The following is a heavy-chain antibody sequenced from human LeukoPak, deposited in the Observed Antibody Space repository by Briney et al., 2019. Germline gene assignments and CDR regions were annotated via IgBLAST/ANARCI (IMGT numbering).Heavy chain of an antibody. CDR1: GYTFTGYY. Sequence: ASVKVSCKASGYTFTGYYMHWVRQAPGQGLEWMGWINPNSGGTNYAQKFQGRVTMTRDTSISTAYMELSRLRSGDTAVYYCARGPQWWLRLLIEGSYFDYWGQGTLVTVSS. J-gene: IGHJ4*02. V-gene: IGHV1-2*02. D-gene: IGHD5-12*01. CDR3: ARGPQWWLRLLIEGSYFDY. CDR2: INPNSGGT.